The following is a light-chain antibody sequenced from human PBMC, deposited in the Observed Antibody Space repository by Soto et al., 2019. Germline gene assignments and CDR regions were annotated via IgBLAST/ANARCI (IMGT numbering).Light chain of an antibody. J-gene: IGKJ5*01. Sequence: DIQMTQSPSSLSESVGDRVTITCGASQGIGNYLAWYQQKPGLAPKLLIYAASSLQSGVPSRFSGSGSGTDFTLTISSLQPEDFAIYYCQQTYTTPEITFGQGTRLEI. CDR2: AAS. CDR1: QGIGNY. CDR3: QQTYTTPEIT. V-gene: IGKV1-39*01.